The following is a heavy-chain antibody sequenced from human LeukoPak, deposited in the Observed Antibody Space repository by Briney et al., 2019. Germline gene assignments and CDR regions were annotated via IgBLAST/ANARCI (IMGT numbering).Heavy chain of an antibody. J-gene: IGHJ6*03. CDR1: GYTFTSYA. D-gene: IGHD3-3*01. CDR3: ARDHKDFWSGYYSTYYYYMDV. Sequence: APVKVSCKASGYTFTSYAMNWVRQAPGQGLEWMGWINTNTGNPTYAQGFTGRFVFSLDTSVSTAYLQISSLKAEDTAVYYCARDHKDFWSGYYSTYYYYMDVWGKGTTVTVSS. CDR2: INTNTGNP. V-gene: IGHV7-4-1*02.